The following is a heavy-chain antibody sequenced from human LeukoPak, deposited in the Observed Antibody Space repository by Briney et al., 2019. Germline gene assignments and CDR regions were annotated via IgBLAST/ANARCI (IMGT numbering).Heavy chain of an antibody. D-gene: IGHD6-19*01. CDR2: ISYDGSNK. J-gene: IGHJ4*02. V-gene: IGHV3-30*19. CDR3: ARDLRRARCPYSSGWYDY. Sequence: PGGSLRLSCAASGFIFTDYGMHWVRQAPGKGLEWVAVISYDGSNKYYADSVKGRFTISRDNSKNTLYLQMNSLRAEDTAVYYCARDLRRARCPYSSGWYDYWGQGTLVTVSS. CDR1: GFIFTDYG.